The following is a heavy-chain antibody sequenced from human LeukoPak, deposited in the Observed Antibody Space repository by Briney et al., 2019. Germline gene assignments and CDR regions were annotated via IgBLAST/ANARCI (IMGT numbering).Heavy chain of an antibody. D-gene: IGHD5-12*01. CDR2: IYTSGST. Sequence: PSETLSLTCTVSGGSISSGSYYWRWIRQPAGTGLEWIGRIYTSGSTNYNPSLKSRVTISADTSKNQFSLKLSSVTAADTAVYYCARRRWQRGPDVVNPFDYWGQGTLVTVSS. CDR1: GGSISSGSYY. V-gene: IGHV4-61*02. J-gene: IGHJ4*02. CDR3: ARRRWQRGPDVVNPFDY.